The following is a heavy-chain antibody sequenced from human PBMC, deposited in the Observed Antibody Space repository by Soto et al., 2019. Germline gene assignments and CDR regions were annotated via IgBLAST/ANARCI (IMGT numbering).Heavy chain of an antibody. CDR3: ARGLGANYDFWSGYPPPFDY. Sequence: ASVKVSCKASGYTFTSYAMHWVRQAPGQRLEWMGWINAGNGNTKYSQKFQGRVTITRDTSASTAYMELSSLRSEDTAVYYCARGLGANYDFWSGYPPPFDYWGQGTLGTSPQ. J-gene: IGHJ4*02. V-gene: IGHV1-3*01. D-gene: IGHD3-3*01. CDR2: INAGNGNT. CDR1: GYTFTSYA.